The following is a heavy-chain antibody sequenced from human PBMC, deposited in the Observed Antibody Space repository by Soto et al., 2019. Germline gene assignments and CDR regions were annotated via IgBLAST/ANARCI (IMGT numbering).Heavy chain of an antibody. CDR1: GFTFSSYS. J-gene: IGHJ4*02. CDR3: ARVSQSGYYNALGSGTLVG. CDR2: ISTTSSYI. Sequence: PGGSLRLSCAASGFTFSSYSMNWVRQAPGKGLEWVSSISTTSSYIYYADSVKGRFTISRDNAKNSLYLQMNSLRADDTAVYYCARVSQSGYYNALGSGTLVGWGQGTLVTVSS. V-gene: IGHV3-21*01. D-gene: IGHD3-3*01.